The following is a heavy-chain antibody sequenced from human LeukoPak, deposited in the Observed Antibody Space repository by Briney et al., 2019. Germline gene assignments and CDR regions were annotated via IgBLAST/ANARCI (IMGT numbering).Heavy chain of an antibody. CDR2: ISGSGGST. CDR1: GFTFSNYA. J-gene: IGHJ6*02. V-gene: IGHV3-23*01. CDR3: AKSTSPLYYYYGMDV. Sequence: GGSLRLSCAASGFTFSNYAMSWVRQAPGKGLEWVSTISGSGGSTYYADSVKGRFTISRDNSKNTLYLQLDSLRAEDTAVYYCAKSTSPLYYYYGMDVWGQGTTVTVSS. D-gene: IGHD2-2*01.